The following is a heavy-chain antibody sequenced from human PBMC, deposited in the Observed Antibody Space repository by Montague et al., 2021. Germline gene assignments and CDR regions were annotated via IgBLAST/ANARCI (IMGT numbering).Heavy chain of an antibody. J-gene: IGHJ4*01. CDR1: GGSVNGYD. D-gene: IGHD7-27*01. Sequence: SETLSLTCSVSGGSVNGYDWSWIRQPPGKGLEWIGYMRSSGSPNYNPSSKSRLAISIDRSRNQFSLELSFVTAADTAIYFCGRDYWGSLDYWGHGILVTVSS. CDR2: MRSSGSP. CDR3: GRDYWGSLDY. V-gene: IGHV4-59*02.